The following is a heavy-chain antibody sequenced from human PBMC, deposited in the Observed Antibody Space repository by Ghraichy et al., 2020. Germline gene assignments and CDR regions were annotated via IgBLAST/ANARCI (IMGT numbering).Heavy chain of an antibody. CDR2: IYYSGST. J-gene: IGHJ6*03. V-gene: IGHV4-39*01. Sequence: SETLSLTCTVSGGSISSSSYYWGWIRQPPGKGLEWIGSIYYSGSTYYNPSLKSRVTISVDTSKNQFSLKLSSVTAADTAVYYCAIPSTNYYYMDVWGKGTTVTVSS. CDR1: GGSISSSSYY. D-gene: IGHD1-1*01. CDR3: AIPSTNYYYMDV.